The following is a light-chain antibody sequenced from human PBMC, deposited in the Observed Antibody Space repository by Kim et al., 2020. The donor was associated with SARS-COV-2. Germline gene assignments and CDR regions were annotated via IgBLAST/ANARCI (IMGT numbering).Light chain of an antibody. Sequence: SMAPGDMATHSCRASQSVSSSYLAWYQQKPGQAPRLLIYGAPSRATGIPDRFSGSGSGTDFTLTIIRLEPEDFAVYYCQQYGSSYTFGQGTKLEI. CDR1: QSVSSSY. CDR3: QQYGSSYT. CDR2: GAP. V-gene: IGKV3-20*01. J-gene: IGKJ2*01.